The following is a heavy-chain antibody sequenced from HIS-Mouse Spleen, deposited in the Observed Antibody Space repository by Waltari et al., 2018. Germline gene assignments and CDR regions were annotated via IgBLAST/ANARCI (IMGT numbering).Heavy chain of an antibody. D-gene: IGHD6-13*01. J-gene: IGHJ2*01. Sequence: EVQLVESGGGLIQPGGSLRLSCAASGFTVSSNYMSWVRRARGKGLEWVSVIYSGGSTYYADSVKGRFTISRDNSKNTLYLQMNSLRAEDTAVYYCARGGLAAAGWYFDLWGRGTLVTVSS. CDR3: ARGGLAAAGWYFDL. CDR2: IYSGGST. CDR1: GFTVSSNY. V-gene: IGHV3-53*01.